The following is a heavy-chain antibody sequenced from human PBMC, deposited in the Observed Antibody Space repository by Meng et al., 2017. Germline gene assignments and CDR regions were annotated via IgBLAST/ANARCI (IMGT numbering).Heavy chain of an antibody. CDR3: ARAGIAVAGPDY. Sequence: QAGAVGKQPEAAVKVSFKAAGYTFTSHCISWVRQAPGQGLEWMGWISAYNGNTNYAQKLQGRVTMTTDTSTSTAYLELRSLRSDDTAVYYCARAGIAVAGPDYWGQGTLVTVSS. D-gene: IGHD6-19*01. CDR1: GYTFTSHC. CDR2: ISAYNGNT. J-gene: IGHJ4*02. V-gene: IGHV1-18*01.